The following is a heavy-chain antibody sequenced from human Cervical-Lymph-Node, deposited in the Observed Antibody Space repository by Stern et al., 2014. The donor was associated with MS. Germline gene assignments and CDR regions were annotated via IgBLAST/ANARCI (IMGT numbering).Heavy chain of an antibody. CDR1: GGSLRSYY. CDR3: AREGEYCSGSRCYPFLDY. V-gene: IGHV4-59*01. Sequence: VQLEESGPGLVKPSETLSLTCTVSGGSLRSYYWNWIRQAPGKGLEWLWVIYRTGSVNYHPSLSSRVAMSVDTSKNQFSLTVSSVTAADTAVYYCAREGEYCSGSRCYPFLDYWGQGTLVTVSS. D-gene: IGHD2-15*01. CDR2: IYRTGSV. J-gene: IGHJ4*02.